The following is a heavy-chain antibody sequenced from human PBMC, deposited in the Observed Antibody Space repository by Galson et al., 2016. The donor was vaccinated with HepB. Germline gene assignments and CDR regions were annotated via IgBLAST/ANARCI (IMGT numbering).Heavy chain of an antibody. CDR2: VTASSED. D-gene: IGHD2-15*01. CDR3: AKMSCGGICYAAYFYALDV. V-gene: IGHV3-23*01. Sequence: LRLSCAPSGFIFGSYGMAWVRQAPGKGLDWVAGVTASSEDYYADSVKGRFTISRDNSKKTLYLQMNSLRAEDTAVYYCAKMSCGGICYAAYFYALDVWGQGTPVTVSS. J-gene: IGHJ6*02. CDR1: GFIFGSYG.